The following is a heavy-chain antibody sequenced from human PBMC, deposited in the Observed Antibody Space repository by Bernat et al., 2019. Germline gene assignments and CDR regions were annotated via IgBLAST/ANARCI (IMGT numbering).Heavy chain of an antibody. CDR1: GLTIANIH. V-gene: IGHV3-66*01. CDR3: VRESHQSGWV. D-gene: IGHD6-19*01. Sequence: EVQLVESGGGLVQPGGSLRVSCAASGLTIANIHMSWVRQAPGKGLEWVSHIDDGGSRYYAESVKGRFTISRENTQNALFLRMNSLGVEETAVYYCVRESHQSGWVWGRGTLVTVSP. CDR2: IDDGGSR. J-gene: IGHJ4*02.